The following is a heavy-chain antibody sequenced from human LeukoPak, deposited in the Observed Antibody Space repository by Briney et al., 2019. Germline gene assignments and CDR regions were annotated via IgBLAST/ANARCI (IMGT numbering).Heavy chain of an antibody. J-gene: IGHJ4*02. CDR2: ISGSGGST. D-gene: IGHD3-22*01. V-gene: IGHV3-23*01. CDR3: AKAFYYYDSSGYYSNYFDY. Sequence: GGSLRLSCAASGFTFSSYAMSWVRQAPGKGLEWVSAISGSGGSTYYADSVKGRSTISRDNSKNTLYLQMNSLRAEDTAVYYCAKAFYYYDSSGYYSNYFDYWGQGTLVTVSS. CDR1: GFTFSSYA.